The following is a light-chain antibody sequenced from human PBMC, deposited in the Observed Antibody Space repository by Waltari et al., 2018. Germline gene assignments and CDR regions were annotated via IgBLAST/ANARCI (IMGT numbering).Light chain of an antibody. J-gene: IGKJ1*01. V-gene: IGKV3-20*01. Sequence: DSVLTQSPGTLSLSPGERATLSCRASQSVSSTYLAWYQQKPGQSPRLLIYGASSRATGIPDRFSGSGSGTDFTLTISRLEPEDFAVYYCQQYGTSFWTFGQGTKVEIK. CDR2: GAS. CDR1: QSVSSTY. CDR3: QQYGTSFWT.